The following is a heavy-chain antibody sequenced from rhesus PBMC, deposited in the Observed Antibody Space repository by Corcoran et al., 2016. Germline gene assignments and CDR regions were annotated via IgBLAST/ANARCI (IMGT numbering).Heavy chain of an antibody. CDR1: GGSLPSNY. J-gene: IGHJ5-1*01. CDR2: IYGSDSSS. CDR3: ARRGWNNGRFDV. V-gene: IGHV4S11*01. D-gene: IGHD1-20*01. Sequence: QVQLQESGPGLVTPLETLSLTCAVSGGSLPSNYWAWIRQAPGKGLAWIAYIYGSDSSSNYNPSLKSRVTLSVDTSKNRVSLKLRSVTAADTAVYYCARRGWNNGRFDVWGPGVLVTVSS.